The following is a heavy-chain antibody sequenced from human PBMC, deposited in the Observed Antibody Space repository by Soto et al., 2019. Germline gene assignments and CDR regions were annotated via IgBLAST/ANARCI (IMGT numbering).Heavy chain of an antibody. CDR1: GFTFSHYW. CDR2: IKQDGSEK. J-gene: IGHJ5*02. V-gene: IGHV3-7*01. D-gene: IGHD3-3*01. CDR3: ARSKDFWSGYDWFDP. Sequence: LRLSCEASGFTFSHYWMNWVRQAPGKGLEWVANIKQDGSEKYYVDSVKGRFTISRDNAKNSLYLQMVSLRAEDTALYYCARSKDFWSGYDWFDPRGQGTLVTVSS.